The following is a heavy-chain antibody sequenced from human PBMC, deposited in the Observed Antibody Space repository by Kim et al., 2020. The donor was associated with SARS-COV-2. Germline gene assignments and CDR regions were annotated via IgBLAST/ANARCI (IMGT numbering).Heavy chain of an antibody. CDR3: ARGVSGGQWELLEAYNY. Sequence: SETLSLTCTVSGYSISSGYYWGWIRQPPGKGLEWIGSIYHSGSTYYNPSLKSRVTISVDTSKNQFSLKLSSVTAADTAVYYCARGVSGGQWELLEAYNYWGQGTLVTVSS. CDR1: GYSISSGYY. V-gene: IGHV4-38-2*02. D-gene: IGHD1-26*01. CDR2: IYHSGST. J-gene: IGHJ4*02.